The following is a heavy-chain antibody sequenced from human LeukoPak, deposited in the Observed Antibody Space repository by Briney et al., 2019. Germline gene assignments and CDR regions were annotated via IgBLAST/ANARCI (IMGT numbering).Heavy chain of an antibody. CDR1: GYTFTGYY. J-gene: IGHJ6*03. CDR3: ARVKEYSSSFYYYYYMDV. V-gene: IGHV1-18*04. Sequence: ASVKVSCKASGYTFTGYYIHWVRQAPGQGLEWMGWISAYNGNTNYAQKLQGRVTMTTDTSTSTAYMELRSLRSNDTAVYYCARVKEYSSSFYYYYYMDVWGKGTTVTVSS. CDR2: ISAYNGNT. D-gene: IGHD6-6*01.